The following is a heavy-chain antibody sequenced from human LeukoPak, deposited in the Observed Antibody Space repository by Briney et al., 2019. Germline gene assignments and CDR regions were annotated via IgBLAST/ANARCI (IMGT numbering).Heavy chain of an antibody. V-gene: IGHV4-61*02. Sequence: SQTLSLTCTVSGGSISSGSYYWSWIRQPAGKGLEWIGRIYTSGSTNYNPSLKSRVTISVDTSKNQFSLKLSSVTAADTAVYYCAREPSAGSGRRYGFDCWGQGTLVTVSS. J-gene: IGHJ4*02. CDR1: GGSISSGSYY. CDR3: AREPSAGSGRRYGFDC. D-gene: IGHD3-9*01. CDR2: IYTSGST.